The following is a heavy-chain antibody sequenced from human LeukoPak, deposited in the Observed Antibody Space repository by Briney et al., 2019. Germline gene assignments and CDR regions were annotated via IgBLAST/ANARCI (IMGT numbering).Heavy chain of an antibody. CDR1: GYSFTSGHY. CDR3: ARYCTSTTCILRGFDY. J-gene: IGHJ4*02. V-gene: IGHV4-38-2*01. D-gene: IGHD2-2*01. Sequence: PSETLSLTCSVSGYSFTSGHYWGWIRQPPGKGLEWIANIYHTGSAHYNPSLKSRVTISVDTSKNQFFLKLSSVTAADTAVYYCARYCTSTTCILRGFDYWGQGTLVTVSS. CDR2: IYHTGSA.